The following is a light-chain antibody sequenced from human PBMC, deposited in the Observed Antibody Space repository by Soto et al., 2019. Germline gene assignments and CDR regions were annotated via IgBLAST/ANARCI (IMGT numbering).Light chain of an antibody. CDR3: TSYVGNDSWV. CDR1: SSDVGAYKY. J-gene: IGLJ3*02. V-gene: IGLV2-8*01. Sequence: QSALTQPPSASGSPGQSVTISCTGTSSDVGAYKYVSWYQQYPGKAPKLMIYEVTQRPSWVPDRFSGSKSGNTASLTVSGLQAEDEADYYCTSYVGNDSWVFGGGTQLTVL. CDR2: EVT.